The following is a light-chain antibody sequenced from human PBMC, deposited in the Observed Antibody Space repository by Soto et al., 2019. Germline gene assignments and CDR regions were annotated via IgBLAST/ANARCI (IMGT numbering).Light chain of an antibody. V-gene: IGKV3-20*01. J-gene: IGKJ4*01. Sequence: EIVLTQSPGTVSLSPGERAILSCRASQSINSTYLAWYHQKPGQAPRLLIYGASTRATGIPDRFSGSASGTDFTLTISRLEPEDFAVYYCQQYGSSPVTFGGGTKVDIK. CDR3: QQYGSSPVT. CDR2: GAS. CDR1: QSINSTY.